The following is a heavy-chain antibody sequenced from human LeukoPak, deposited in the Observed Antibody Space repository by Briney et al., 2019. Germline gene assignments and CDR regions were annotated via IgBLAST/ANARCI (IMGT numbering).Heavy chain of an antibody. V-gene: IGHV3-64*04. CDR3: MSYAGRSDDY. CDR1: GFTFSSYA. D-gene: IGHD3-16*01. Sequence: PGGSLRLSCSASGFTFSSYAMHWVRQAPGKGLEYVLAISSNGASTYYADSVKGRFTISRDNAKNSLHLQMNSLRAEDTAVYYCMSYAGRSDDYWGQGTLVTVSS. CDR2: ISSNGAST. J-gene: IGHJ4*02.